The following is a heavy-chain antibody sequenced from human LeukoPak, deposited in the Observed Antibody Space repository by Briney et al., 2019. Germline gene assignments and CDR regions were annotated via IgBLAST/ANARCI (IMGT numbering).Heavy chain of an antibody. D-gene: IGHD3-3*01. V-gene: IGHV4-39*01. CDR2: IYYSGNT. CDR3: ARGRLLEWFDN. CDR1: GGSISGTTHY. J-gene: IGHJ5*02. Sequence: PSETLSLTCTVSGGSISGTTHYWGWIRQPPGKGLEWIGSIYYSGNTDYNPSLKSRVTISVDTSKNQFSLKLNSVTAADTAVYYCARGRLLEWFDNWGQGTLVSVSS.